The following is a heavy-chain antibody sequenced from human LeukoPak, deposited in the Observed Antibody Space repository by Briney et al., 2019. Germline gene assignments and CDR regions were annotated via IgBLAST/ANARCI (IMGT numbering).Heavy chain of an antibody. V-gene: IGHV4-30-4*01. CDR1: GGSISSSNW. CDR3: ARVVVDFDHDFWSGYFMDV. Sequence: PSETLSLTCAVSGGSISSSNWWSWVRQPPGKGLEWIGYIYYSGSTYYNPSLKSRVTISVDTSKNQFSLKLSSVTATDTAVYYCARVVVDFDHDFWSGYFMDVWGQGTTVTVSS. CDR2: IYYSGST. D-gene: IGHD3-3*01. J-gene: IGHJ6*02.